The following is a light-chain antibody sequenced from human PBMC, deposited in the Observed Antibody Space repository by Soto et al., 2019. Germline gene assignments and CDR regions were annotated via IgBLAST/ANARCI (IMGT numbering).Light chain of an antibody. Sequence: IQMTQSPSTLSASVGDRVTITCRASQSIVRWLAWYQQKPGKAPKLLIYKASNLQTGVPSRFSGGGSGTEFTLTIDSLQPEDFATYYCQQFDSYLWTFGQGTKVE. CDR2: KAS. J-gene: IGKJ1*01. V-gene: IGKV1-5*03. CDR1: QSIVRW. CDR3: QQFDSYLWT.